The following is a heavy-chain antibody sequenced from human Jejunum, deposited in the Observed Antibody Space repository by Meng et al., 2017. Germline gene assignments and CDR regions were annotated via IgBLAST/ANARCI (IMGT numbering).Heavy chain of an antibody. Sequence: GGSLRLSCAASGFTFSSYGMTWVRQAPGKGLDWVSLISGSGESTFYADSVKGRFTISRDNSKNMVYLQMNSLRGEDTAVYYCANMVSSGFAGHWGQGTLVTGAS. CDR3: ANMVSSGFAGH. CDR2: ISGSGEST. CDR1: GFTFSSYG. V-gene: IGHV3-23*01. D-gene: IGHD3-22*01. J-gene: IGHJ4*02.